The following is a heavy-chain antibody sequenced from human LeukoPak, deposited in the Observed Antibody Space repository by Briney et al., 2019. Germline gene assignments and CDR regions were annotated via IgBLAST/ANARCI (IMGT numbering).Heavy chain of an antibody. D-gene: IGHD1-26*01. CDR1: GGSISSGGYY. CDR3: ARGSGSYPGDY. Sequence: SETLSLTCTVSGGSISSGGYYWSWIRQPPGKGLEWIGYIYHSGSTYYNPSPKSRVTISVDRSKNQFSLKLSSVTAADTAVYYCARGSGSYPGDYWGQGTLVTVSS. CDR2: IYHSGST. V-gene: IGHV4-30-2*01. J-gene: IGHJ4*02.